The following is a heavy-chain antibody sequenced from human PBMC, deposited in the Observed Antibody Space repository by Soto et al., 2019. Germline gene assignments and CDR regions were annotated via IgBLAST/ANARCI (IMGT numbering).Heavy chain of an antibody. CDR1: GDTFSGYP. CDR2: IIPVFGTT. V-gene: IGHV1-69*18. Sequence: QVQLVQSGAELQKPGSSVKVSCKASGDTFSGYPINWVRQAPGEGLEWMGRIIPVFGTTNDAQRFEGRVTFTADEPTNPAYIELRGLLSEDTAVYYCARDGGFGELKYWGPGTLVTVSS. CDR3: ARDGGFGELKY. D-gene: IGHD3-10*01. J-gene: IGHJ4*02.